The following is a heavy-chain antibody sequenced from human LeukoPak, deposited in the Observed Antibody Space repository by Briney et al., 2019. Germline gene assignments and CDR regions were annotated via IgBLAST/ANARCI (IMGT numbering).Heavy chain of an antibody. CDR3: AKDKGYCSSISCYLNYYYMDV. CDR1: GFTFSGSA. D-gene: IGHD2-2*01. J-gene: IGHJ6*03. V-gene: IGHV3-30*02. CDR2: IRFDGSNK. Sequence: GGSLRLSCAASGFTFSGSAMHWVRQASGKGLEWVAFIRFDGSNKYYADSVKGRLTISRDNSKNTLYLQMNSLRAEDTAVYYCAKDKGYCSSISCYLNYYYMDVWGKGTTVTISS.